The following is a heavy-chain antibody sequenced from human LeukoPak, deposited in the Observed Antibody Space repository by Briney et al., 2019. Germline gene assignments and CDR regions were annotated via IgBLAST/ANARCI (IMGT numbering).Heavy chain of an antibody. Sequence: GGSLRLSCAASGFTFSSNVMHWVRQAPGKGLEWVAVISYDGSNKYYTDSVKGRFTISRDNPKNTLYLQMNSLRSDDTAVYYCARDGIAVAGLTAWFDPWGQGTLVTVSS. V-gene: IGHV3-30-3*01. CDR3: ARDGIAVAGLTAWFDP. CDR2: ISYDGSNK. J-gene: IGHJ5*02. D-gene: IGHD6-19*01. CDR1: GFTFSSNV.